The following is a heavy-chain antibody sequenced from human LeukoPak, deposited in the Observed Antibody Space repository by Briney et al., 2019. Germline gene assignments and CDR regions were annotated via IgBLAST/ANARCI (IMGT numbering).Heavy chain of an antibody. CDR2: IIPIIGTA. J-gene: IGHJ5*02. V-gene: IGHV1-69*05. CDR1: GGTFSSYA. D-gene: IGHD1-26*01. Sequence: SVKVSCKASGGTFSSYAISWVRQAPGQGLEWMGGIIPIIGTANNAQKFQGRLTMTRDMFTSTDYMELTSLTSDDTAVYYCARDNSVGETAWWFDPWGQGTLVTVSS. CDR3: ARDNSVGETAWWFDP.